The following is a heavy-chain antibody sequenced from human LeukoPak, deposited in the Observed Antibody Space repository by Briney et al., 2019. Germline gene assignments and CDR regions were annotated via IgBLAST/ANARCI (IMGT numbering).Heavy chain of an antibody. CDR2: INPYSGDT. J-gene: IGHJ4*02. V-gene: IGHV1-2*02. D-gene: IGHD2-15*01. CDR3: ARASVENTLRIDDY. Sequence: ASVKVSCKASGYTFTYYYMHWVRQAPGQGLEWMGWINPYSGDTNYAQKFQGRVTMTRDTSITTAYMDLSRLKSDDTAVYYCARASVENTLRIDDYWGQGALVTVSS. CDR1: GYTFTYYY.